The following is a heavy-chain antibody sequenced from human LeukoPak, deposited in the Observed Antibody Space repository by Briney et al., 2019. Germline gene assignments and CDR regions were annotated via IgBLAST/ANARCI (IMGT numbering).Heavy chain of an antibody. V-gene: IGHV3-48*01. Sequence: GGSLRLSCAASGFTFTTYSMNWVRQAPGKGLEWVSFISSSSSPIFYADSVKGRFTISRDNAKNSLYLQMNSLRAEDTAVYYCARVSLGYSYGFDYWGRGTLVTVSS. D-gene: IGHD5-18*01. CDR3: ARVSLGYSYGFDY. CDR1: GFTFTTYS. J-gene: IGHJ4*02. CDR2: ISSSSSPI.